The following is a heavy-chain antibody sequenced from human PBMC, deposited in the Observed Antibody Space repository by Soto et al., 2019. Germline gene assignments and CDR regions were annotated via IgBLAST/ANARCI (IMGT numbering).Heavy chain of an antibody. Sequence: EVQLLESGGGLVQPGGSLRLSCAASGFTFSSYAMSWVRQAPGKGLEWVSAISGSGVSTYYADSVKGRFTISRDNSKNTMYLQMNSLRAEDTAVYYGAKEHHYSSSWSEFDYWGQGTLVTVSS. D-gene: IGHD6-13*01. CDR3: AKEHHYSSSWSEFDY. V-gene: IGHV3-23*01. J-gene: IGHJ4*02. CDR2: ISGSGVST. CDR1: GFTFSSYA.